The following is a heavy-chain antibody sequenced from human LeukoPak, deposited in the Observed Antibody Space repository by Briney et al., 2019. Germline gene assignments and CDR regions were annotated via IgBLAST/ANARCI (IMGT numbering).Heavy chain of an antibody. CDR1: GFTFSSYA. CDR3: AKGKAAVPYYSDY. V-gene: IGHV3-30*18. D-gene: IGHD6-13*01. Sequence: GGSLRLSCAASGFTFSSYAMSWVRQAPGKGLEWVAGISYEGSNKYYADSVKGRFTISRDKSKNTLNLQMNSLRAEDTAVYYCAKGKAAVPYYSDYWGQGTLVTVSA. J-gene: IGHJ4*02. CDR2: ISYEGSNK.